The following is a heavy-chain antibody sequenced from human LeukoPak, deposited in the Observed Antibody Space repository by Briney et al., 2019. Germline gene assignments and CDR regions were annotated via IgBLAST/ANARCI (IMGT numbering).Heavy chain of an antibody. CDR2: IYSGGST. D-gene: IGHD3-16*01. V-gene: IGHV3-66*04. CDR3: ARLGAAGGVFRAFDI. J-gene: IGHJ3*02. CDR1: GGSISSSSYY. Sequence: PSETLSLTCTVSGGSISSSSYYWGWIRRPPGKGLEWVSVIYSGGSTYYADSVKGRFTISRDNSKNTLYLQMNSLRAEDTAVYYCARLGAAGGVFRAFDIWGQGTMVTVSS.